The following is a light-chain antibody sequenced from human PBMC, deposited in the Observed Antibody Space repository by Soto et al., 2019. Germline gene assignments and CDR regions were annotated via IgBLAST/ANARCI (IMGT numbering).Light chain of an antibody. CDR2: DAS. CDR1: QSISSW. Sequence: DIQMTQSPSTLSASVGDRVTITCRASQSISSWLAWYQQKPGKAPKLVIYDASSLESGVPSRFSGSGSGTEFTLTISSLQPDDFATYYCQQYNSHPWTFGQGTKVEIK. V-gene: IGKV1-5*01. CDR3: QQYNSHPWT. J-gene: IGKJ1*01.